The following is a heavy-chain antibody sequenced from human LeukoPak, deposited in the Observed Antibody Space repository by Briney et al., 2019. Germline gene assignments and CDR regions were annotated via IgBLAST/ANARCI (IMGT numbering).Heavy chain of an antibody. D-gene: IGHD6-19*01. CDR3: ARTDSGWYSPPGY. J-gene: IGHJ4*02. CDR2: IRYDGSII. V-gene: IGHV3-30*02. Sequence: GGSLRLSCTTSGFTFSSYGMHWVRQAPGKGLEWVTFIRYDGSIITYADSVEGRFTISRDNAKNSLYLQMNSLRAEDTAVYYCARTDSGWYSPPGYWGQGTLVTVSS. CDR1: GFTFSSYG.